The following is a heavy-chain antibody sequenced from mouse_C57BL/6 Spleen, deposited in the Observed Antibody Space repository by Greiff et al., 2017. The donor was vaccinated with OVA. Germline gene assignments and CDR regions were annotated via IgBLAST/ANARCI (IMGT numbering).Heavy chain of an antibody. Sequence: VQLQQSGPVLVKPGASVKMSCKASGYTFTDYYMNWVKQSHGKSLEWIGVINPYNGGTSYNQQFKGKATLTVDKSSSTAYMELNSLTSENSTVYYCARCYDYDNWFAYWGQGTLVTVSA. V-gene: IGHV1-19*01. J-gene: IGHJ3*01. CDR1: GYTFTDYY. D-gene: IGHD2-4*01. CDR2: INPYNGGT. CDR3: ARCYDYDNWFAY.